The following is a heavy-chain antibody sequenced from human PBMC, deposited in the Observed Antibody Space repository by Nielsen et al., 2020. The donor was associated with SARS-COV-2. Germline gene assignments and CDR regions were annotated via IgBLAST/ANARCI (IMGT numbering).Heavy chain of an antibody. D-gene: IGHD6-13*01. J-gene: IGHJ6*02. CDR1: GGSISSYY. CDR2: IYYSGST. Sequence: SKTLSLTCTVSGGSISSYYWSWIRQPPGKGLEWTGYIYYSGSTNYNPSLKSRVTISVDTSKNQFSLKLSSVTAADTAVYYCARGGIGIAPYYYGMDVWGQGTTVTVSS. CDR3: ARGGIGIAPYYYGMDV. V-gene: IGHV4-59*12.